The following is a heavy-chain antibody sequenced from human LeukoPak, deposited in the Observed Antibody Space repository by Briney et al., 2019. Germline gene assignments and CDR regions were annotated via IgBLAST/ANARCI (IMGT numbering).Heavy chain of an antibody. V-gene: IGHV4-59*11. Sequence: SETLSLTCTVSGASITDHFWSWIRQPPGKGLEWIGYVFNGGSTNYNPSLKSRVTMSLDPSRDPFSLRLSSVTTADTAIYYCATRPAASTWYGVFDYWSQGTLVTVSS. D-gene: IGHD6-13*01. CDR1: GASITDHF. CDR2: VFNGGST. CDR3: ATRPAASTWYGVFDY. J-gene: IGHJ4*02.